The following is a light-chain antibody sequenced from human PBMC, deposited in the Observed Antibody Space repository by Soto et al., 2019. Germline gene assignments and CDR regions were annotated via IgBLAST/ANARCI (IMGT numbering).Light chain of an antibody. CDR3: GTLDASMDTYV. V-gene: IGLV1-51*01. J-gene: IGLJ1*01. CDR2: DND. Sequence: QSVLPHPPSVSAAPGQKVTISCSGGYYNIGNNYVSWYQHLPGTAPKLLIYDNDNRPSAIPDRFSCSKSGTSVTLHITGLQAGDEVDYYCGTLDASMDTYVFATGDRVTLL. CDR1: YYNIGNNY.